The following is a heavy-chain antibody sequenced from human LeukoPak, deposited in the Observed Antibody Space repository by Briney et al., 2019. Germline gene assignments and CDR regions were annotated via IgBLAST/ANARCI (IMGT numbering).Heavy chain of an antibody. CDR3: ARNFDMKGFDP. V-gene: IGHV1-2*02. D-gene: IGHD3-9*01. Sequence: ASVKVSCKASGHTFTGYYMNWVRQAPGQGLEWMGWINSDSGFTKYAQKFQGRVTMTRDTSITTVYMDPTRLTSDDTAVYYCARNFDMKGFDPWGQGTLVTVSS. CDR2: INSDSGFT. CDR1: GHTFTGYY. J-gene: IGHJ5*02.